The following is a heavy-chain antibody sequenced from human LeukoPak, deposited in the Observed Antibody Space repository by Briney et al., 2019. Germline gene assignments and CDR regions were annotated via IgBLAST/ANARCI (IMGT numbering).Heavy chain of an antibody. CDR3: AKSLNHPRNIVGG. J-gene: IGHJ4*02. D-gene: IGHD2/OR15-2a*01. Sequence: GGSLRLSCAASGFTFSSYGMSWVRQALGKGLEWVSSISGGGGSTYYADSVKGRFTISRDNSKNTLYLQMNSLRAEDTAVYYCAKSLNHPRNIVGGWGQGTLVTVSS. CDR1: GFTFSSYG. CDR2: ISGGGGST. V-gene: IGHV3-23*01.